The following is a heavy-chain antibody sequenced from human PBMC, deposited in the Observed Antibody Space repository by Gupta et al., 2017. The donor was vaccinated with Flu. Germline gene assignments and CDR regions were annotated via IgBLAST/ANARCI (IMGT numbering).Heavy chain of an antibody. D-gene: IGHD6-13*01. CDR2: VKNEDDGWSV. Sequence: QLVESGGGLKRPGQSLRLSCAGSGLTFTTAWVTWVRQSPGNGLEWVGLVKNEDDGWSVHYGEPIRGRFFISRVDSESSVYLQMNNLNVDDTGVYYCTTGQLWGQGTQVTVSS. V-gene: IGHV3-15*05. CDR1: GLTFTTAW. J-gene: IGHJ1*01. CDR3: TTGQL.